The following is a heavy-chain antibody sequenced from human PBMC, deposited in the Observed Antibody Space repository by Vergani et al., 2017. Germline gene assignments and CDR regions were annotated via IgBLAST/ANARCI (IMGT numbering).Heavy chain of an antibody. CDR3: ASIARAPTRRNPPPDY. V-gene: IGHV4-34*01. D-gene: IGHD3-16*02. CDR1: GGSFSDYY. J-gene: IGHJ4*02. Sequence: QVQLQEWGAGLLKTSETLSLTCGVSGGSFSDYYWSWIRQAPGMGLEWLGEVNHGGSTNYNPSLKSRVSISVATSKNQFSLQLTSVTAADSALYFCASIARAPTRRNPPPDYWGQGILVTVSS. CDR2: VNHGGST.